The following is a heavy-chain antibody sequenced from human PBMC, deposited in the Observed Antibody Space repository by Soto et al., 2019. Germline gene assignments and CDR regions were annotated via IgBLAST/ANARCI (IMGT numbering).Heavy chain of an antibody. D-gene: IGHD2-2*02. Sequence: SVKVSCKASGFTFTSSAVQWVRQARGQRLEWIGWIVVGSGNTNYAQKFQERVTITRDMSTSTAYMELSSLRSEDTAVYYCAATNCSSTSCHIRYYYYYYGMDVWGQGTTVTVSS. J-gene: IGHJ6*02. CDR1: GFTFTSSA. V-gene: IGHV1-58*01. CDR2: IVVGSGNT. CDR3: AATNCSSTSCHIRYYYYYYGMDV.